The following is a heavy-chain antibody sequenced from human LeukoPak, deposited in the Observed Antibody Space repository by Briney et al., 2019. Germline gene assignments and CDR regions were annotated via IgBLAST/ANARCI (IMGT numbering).Heavy chain of an antibody. J-gene: IGHJ4*02. V-gene: IGHV3-30*02. D-gene: IGHD3-22*01. CDR3: AKDYYDSSGVDY. CDR2: IRHDGSNK. CDR1: GFTFSSYG. Sequence: GGSLRLSCAASGFTFSSYGMHWVRQAPGKGLEWVAFIRHDGSNKYYGDSVKGRFTISRDNSKNTLYLQMNSLRVEDTAVYYCAKDYYDSSGVDYWGQGTLVTVSS.